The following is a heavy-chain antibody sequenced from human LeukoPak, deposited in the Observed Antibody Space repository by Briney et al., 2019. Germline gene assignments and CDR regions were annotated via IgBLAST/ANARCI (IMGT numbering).Heavy chain of an antibody. J-gene: IGHJ4*02. CDR1: GFTFSSYA. CDR3: ARSYSSGWYDGCDY. Sequence: GGSLRLSCAASGFTFSSYAMHWVRQAPGKGLEWVAVISYDGSNKYCADSVKGRFTISRDNSKNTLSLQMNSLSAEDTAVYYCARSYSSGWYDGCDYWGQGTLVTVSS. V-gene: IGHV3-30-3*01. CDR2: ISYDGSNK. D-gene: IGHD6-19*01.